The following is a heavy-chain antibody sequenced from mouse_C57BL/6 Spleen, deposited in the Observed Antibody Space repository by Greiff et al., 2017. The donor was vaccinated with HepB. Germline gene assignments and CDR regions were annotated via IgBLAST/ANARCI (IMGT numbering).Heavy chain of an antibody. CDR3: ARSRDYDLAY. V-gene: IGHV1-76*01. J-gene: IGHJ3*01. Sequence: QVQLKQSGAELVRPGASVKLSCKASGYTFTDYYINWVKQRPGQGLEWIARIYPGSGNTYYNEKFKGKATLTAEKSSSTAYMQLSSLTSEDSAVYFCARSRDYDLAYWGQGTLVTVSA. D-gene: IGHD2-4*01. CDR2: IYPGSGNT. CDR1: GYTFTDYY.